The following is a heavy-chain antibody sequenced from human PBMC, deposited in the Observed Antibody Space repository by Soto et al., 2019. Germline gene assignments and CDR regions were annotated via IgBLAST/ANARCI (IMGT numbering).Heavy chain of an antibody. Sequence: GASVKVSCKASGYTFTSYDINWVRQATGQGLEWVGWMNPNSGNTGYAQKFQGRVTMTRNTSISTAYMELSSLRSEDTAVYYCARRGYSGRNNWFDPWGQGTLVTVSS. J-gene: IGHJ5*02. CDR3: ARRGYSGRNNWFDP. CDR1: GYTFTSYD. V-gene: IGHV1-8*01. D-gene: IGHD5-12*01. CDR2: MNPNSGNT.